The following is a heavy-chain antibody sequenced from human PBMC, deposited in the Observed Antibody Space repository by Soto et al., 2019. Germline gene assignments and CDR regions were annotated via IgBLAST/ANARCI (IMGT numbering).Heavy chain of an antibody. Sequence: PSETLSLTCTVSGSSFSPYYWSWIRQPPGKGLEWIGYIYYSGNTNYNPSLKSRVTISVDKSKNQFSLKLSSVTAADTAVYYCARQGRHYYMDVWGKGTTVTVSS. V-gene: IGHV4-59*08. CDR1: GSSFSPYY. CDR3: ARQGRHYYMDV. J-gene: IGHJ6*03. CDR2: IYYSGNT.